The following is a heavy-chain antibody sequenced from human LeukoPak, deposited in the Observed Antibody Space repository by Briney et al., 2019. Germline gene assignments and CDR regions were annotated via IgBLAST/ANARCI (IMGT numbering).Heavy chain of an antibody. Sequence: PGGSLRLSCAASGFTFSSYEMNWVRQAPGKGLEWVSYISSASNTIYYADSVKGRFTISRDNAKNSLYLQMNSLRAEDTAVYYCARVDYGDYYADYWGQGTLVTVSS. CDR3: ARVDYGDYYADY. D-gene: IGHD4-17*01. J-gene: IGHJ4*02. V-gene: IGHV3-48*03. CDR1: GFTFSSYE. CDR2: ISSASNTI.